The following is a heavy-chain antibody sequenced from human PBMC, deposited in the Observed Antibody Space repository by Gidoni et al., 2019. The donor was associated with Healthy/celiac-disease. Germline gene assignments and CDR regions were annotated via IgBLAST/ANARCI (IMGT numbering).Heavy chain of an antibody. CDR3: ARFRRDGYNQDFDY. V-gene: IGHV4-39*01. J-gene: IGHJ4*02. Sequence: STYYNPSLKSRVTISVDTSKNQFSLKLSSVTAADTAVYYCARFRRDGYNQDFDYWGQGTLVTVSS. D-gene: IGHD5-12*01. CDR2: ST.